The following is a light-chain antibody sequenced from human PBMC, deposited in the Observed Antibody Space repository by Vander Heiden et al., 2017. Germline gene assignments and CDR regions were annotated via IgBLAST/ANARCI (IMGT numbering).Light chain of an antibody. CDR2: SAS. V-gene: IGKV1-33*01. J-gene: IGKJ4*01. CDR3: QRYDNLPLT. Sequence: DIQMTQSPSSLSASVGDRVTITCQASQDISNYLNWYQQKPGKAPTLLFYSASNFYTVLTSHFPHLASWTAFTFTISSLQPEDIATYYCQRYDNLPLTFGGGTKVEIK. CDR1: QDISNY.